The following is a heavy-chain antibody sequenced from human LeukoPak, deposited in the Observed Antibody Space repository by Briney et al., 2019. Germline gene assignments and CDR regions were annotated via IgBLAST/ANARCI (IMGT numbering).Heavy chain of an antibody. CDR2: ISYDGGNK. J-gene: IGHJ4*02. D-gene: IGHD3-9*01. CDR1: GFTFSSYA. Sequence: SGGSLRLSCAASGFTFSSYAMHWVGQAPGKGLEWVAVISYDGGNKYYADSVKGRFTISRDNSKNTLYLQMNSLRAEDTAVYYCARGTLGGRYFDWLFTQFDYWGQGTLVTVSS. CDR3: ARGTLGGRYFDWLFTQFDY. V-gene: IGHV3-30-3*01.